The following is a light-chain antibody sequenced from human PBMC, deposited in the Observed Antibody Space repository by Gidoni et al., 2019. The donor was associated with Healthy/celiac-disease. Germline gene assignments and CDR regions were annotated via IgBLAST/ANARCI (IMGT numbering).Light chain of an antibody. J-gene: IGKJ4*01. Sequence: DIHMTQSPSSLSASVGDRVTITCRASQNISSYLNWYQQKPGNAPKLLIYAASSLQSGVPSMFSGSVSGTDFTLTISSLQPEDFATYYCQQSYSTPLTFGGGTKVEIK. V-gene: IGKV1-39*01. CDR1: QNISSY. CDR3: QQSYSTPLT. CDR2: AAS.